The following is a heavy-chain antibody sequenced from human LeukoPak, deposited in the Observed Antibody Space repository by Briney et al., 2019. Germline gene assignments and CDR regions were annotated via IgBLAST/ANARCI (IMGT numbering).Heavy chain of an antibody. V-gene: IGHV3-7*03. D-gene: IGHD6-6*01. J-gene: IGHJ3*01. CDR3: ARSSYSSSSSV. CDR1: GFTFGAYW. Sequence: TGGSLRLSCAASGFTFGAYWMSWVRQTPGKGLEWVANIKHDGSEQYYLDSVKGRFTISRDNAKNSLYLQINSLRAEDTAVYYCARSSYSSSSSVWGQGTMVTVSS. CDR2: IKHDGSEQ.